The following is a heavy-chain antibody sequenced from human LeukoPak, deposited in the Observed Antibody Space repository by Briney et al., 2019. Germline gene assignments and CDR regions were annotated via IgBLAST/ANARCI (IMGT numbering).Heavy chain of an antibody. Sequence: GGSLRLSCAASGFTFSSSAMSWVRQAPGKGLEWVSSISGSGGSPYYADSVKGRFTISRDNAKNSLYLQMNSLRAEDTAVYYCAELGITMIGGVWGKGTTVTISS. D-gene: IGHD3-10*02. V-gene: IGHV3-23*01. CDR1: GFTFSSSA. CDR2: ISGSGGSP. CDR3: AELGITMIGGV. J-gene: IGHJ6*04.